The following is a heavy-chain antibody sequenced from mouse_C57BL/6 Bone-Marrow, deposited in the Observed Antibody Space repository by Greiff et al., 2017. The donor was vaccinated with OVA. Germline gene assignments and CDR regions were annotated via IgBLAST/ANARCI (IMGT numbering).Heavy chain of an antibody. CDR3: ARDGYYLYWYFDV. CDR1: GYTFTSYG. CDR2: IYPRSGNT. J-gene: IGHJ1*03. D-gene: IGHD2-3*01. V-gene: IGHV1-81*01. Sequence: QVQLKQSGAELARPGASVKLSCKASGYTFTSYGISWVKQRTGQGLEWIGEIYPRSGNTYYNEKFKGKATLTADKSSSTAYMELRSLTSEDSAVYFCARDGYYLYWYFDVWGTGTTVTVSS.